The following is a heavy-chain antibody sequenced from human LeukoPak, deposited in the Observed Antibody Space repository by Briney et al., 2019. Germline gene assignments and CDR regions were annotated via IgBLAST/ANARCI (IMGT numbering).Heavy chain of an antibody. D-gene: IGHD5-24*01. CDR3: ARDAGNYHMRGFDV. Sequence: SETLSLTCAVYGGSFSGYYWSWIRQPPGKGLEWIGEINHSGSTNYNPSLKSRVIISIDTSNDQVSLKLSSVTAADTAVYYCARDAGNYHMRGFDVWGPGTLVTVSS. V-gene: IGHV4-34*01. J-gene: IGHJ3*01. CDR1: GGSFSGYY. CDR2: INHSGST.